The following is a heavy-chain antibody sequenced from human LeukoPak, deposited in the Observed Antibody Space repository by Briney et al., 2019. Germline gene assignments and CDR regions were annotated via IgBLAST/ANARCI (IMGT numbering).Heavy chain of an antibody. CDR3: ESAAGMFDN. Sequence: GGSLRLSCAASGFTFSSYDMHWLRQAPGKGLEWVAVIWFDGSIKYYADSVKGRFTISRDNSRNTLFLQMNSLRAEDTALYYCESAAGMFDNWARGTRVTVSS. D-gene: IGHD6-19*01. CDR2: IWFDGSIK. CDR1: GFTFSSYD. J-gene: IGHJ4*02. V-gene: IGHV3-33*01.